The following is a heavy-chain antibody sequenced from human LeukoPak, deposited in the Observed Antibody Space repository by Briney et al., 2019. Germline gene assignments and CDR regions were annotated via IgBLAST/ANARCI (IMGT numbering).Heavy chain of an antibody. J-gene: IGHJ5*02. D-gene: IGHD6-19*01. CDR3: ARRGTPYSSEWANWFDP. CDR1: GGSFGSYY. CDR2: INHSGST. V-gene: IGHV4-34*01. Sequence: SETLSLTCAVYGGSFGSYYWSWIRQPPGKGLEWIGEINHSGSTNYNPSLKSRVTISVDTSKNQFSLKLSSVTAADTAVYYCARRGTPYSSEWANWFDPWGQGTLVTVSS.